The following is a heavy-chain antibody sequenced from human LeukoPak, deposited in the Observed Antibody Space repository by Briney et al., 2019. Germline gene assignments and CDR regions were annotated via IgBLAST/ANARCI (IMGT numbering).Heavy chain of an antibody. D-gene: IGHD5-18*01. CDR2: IYHSGST. V-gene: IGHV4-4*02. CDR3: ASSPGYSYGQVWFDP. J-gene: IGHJ5*02. Sequence: SETLSLTCAVSGGSISSSNWWSWVRQPPGKGLEWIGEIYHSGSTNYNPSLKSRVTISVDKSKNQFSLKLSSVTAADTAVYYCASSPGYSYGQVWFDPWGQGTLVTVSS. CDR1: GGSISSSNW.